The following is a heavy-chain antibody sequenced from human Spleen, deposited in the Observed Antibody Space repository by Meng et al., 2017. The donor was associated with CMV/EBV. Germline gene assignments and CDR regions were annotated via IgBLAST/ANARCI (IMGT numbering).Heavy chain of an antibody. J-gene: IGHJ5*02. CDR2: VDPDSGAT. CDR1: GYALTAYY. Sequence: ASVKVSCKASGYALTAYYMHWVRQAPGQGLEWVGWVDPDSGATNLARNFQGRVTMTRDTSISTVYMELSRLTFDDTAVYYCARDSLEYSTSGGWFDHWGQGTLVTVSS. V-gene: IGHV1-2*02. CDR3: ARDSLEYSTSGGWFDH. D-gene: IGHD6-6*01.